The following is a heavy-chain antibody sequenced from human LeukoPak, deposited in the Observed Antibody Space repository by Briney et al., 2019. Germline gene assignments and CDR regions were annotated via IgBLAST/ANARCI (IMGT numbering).Heavy chain of an antibody. CDR1: GFTFSSYG. D-gene: IGHD2-2*01. V-gene: IGHV3-30*18. J-gene: IGHJ6*02. CDR2: ISYDGSNK. CDR3: AKDIRYCSSTSCYPIYYYYYGMDV. Sequence: GRSLRLSCAASGFTFSSYGMHWVRQAPGKGLEGVAVISYDGSNKYYADSVKGRFTISRDNSKNTLYLQMNSLRAEDTAVYYCAKDIRYCSSTSCYPIYYYYYGMDVWGQGTTVTVSS.